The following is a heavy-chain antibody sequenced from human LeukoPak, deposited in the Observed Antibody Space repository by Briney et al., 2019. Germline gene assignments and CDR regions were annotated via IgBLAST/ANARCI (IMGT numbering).Heavy chain of an antibody. CDR1: GGSFSGYY. CDR3: ARARITIFGVVSNWFDP. Sequence: KPSETLSLTCAVYGGSFSGYYWSWIRQPPGKGLEWIGEINHSGSTNYNPSLESRVTISVDTSKNQFSLKLSSVTAADTAVYYCARARITIFGVVSNWFDPWGQGTLVTVSS. V-gene: IGHV4-34*01. D-gene: IGHD3-3*01. CDR2: INHSGST. J-gene: IGHJ5*02.